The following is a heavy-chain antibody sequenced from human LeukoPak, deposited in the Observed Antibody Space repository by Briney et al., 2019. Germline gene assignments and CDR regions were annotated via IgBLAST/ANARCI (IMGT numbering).Heavy chain of an antibody. Sequence: GGSLRLSCAASGFTFSDYYMSWIRQAPGKGLEWVSYISSSGSTIYYADSVKGRFTISRDNIKNSLYLQMNSLKTEDTAVYYCTTLRVTIFGVASDFDYWGQGTLVTVSS. D-gene: IGHD3-3*01. CDR3: TTLRVTIFGVASDFDY. J-gene: IGHJ4*02. V-gene: IGHV3-11*01. CDR1: GFTFSDYY. CDR2: ISSSGSTI.